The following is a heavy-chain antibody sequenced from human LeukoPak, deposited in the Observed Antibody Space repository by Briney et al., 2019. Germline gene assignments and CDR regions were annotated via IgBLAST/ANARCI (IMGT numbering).Heavy chain of an antibody. V-gene: IGHV4-59*01. CDR2: IYYSGST. CDR3: ARDRSGFDP. J-gene: IGHJ5*02. Sequence: SETLSLTCTVSGGSISSYYWRWIRQPPGKGLEWMGYIYYSGSTNYNPSLKSRVTISVDTSKNQFSLKLSSVTAADTAVYYCARDRSGFDPWGQGTLVTVSS. CDR1: GGSISSYY. D-gene: IGHD3-3*01.